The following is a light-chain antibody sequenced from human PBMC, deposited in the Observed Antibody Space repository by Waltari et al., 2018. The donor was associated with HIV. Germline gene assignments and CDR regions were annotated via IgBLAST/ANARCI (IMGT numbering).Light chain of an antibody. J-gene: IGLJ3*02. CDR1: SSDVGRSKY. CDR2: DVN. CDR3: NSYAGSNNWV. Sequence: QSALTQPPSASGSPGQSVTISCTGTSSDVGRSKYVSWYQQHPGKAPKLMIYDVNKRPSGVPDRFSGSKSANTASLTVSGLQADDEADYYCNSYAGSNNWVFGGGTKLTVL. V-gene: IGLV2-8*01.